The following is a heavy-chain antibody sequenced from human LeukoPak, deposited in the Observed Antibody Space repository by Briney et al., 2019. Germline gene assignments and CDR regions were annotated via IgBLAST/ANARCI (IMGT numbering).Heavy chain of an antibody. CDR1: GFTFSSYA. D-gene: IGHD3-10*01. CDR3: ARVNEGEYYYGSGSYGLDY. Sequence: PGGSLRLSCAASGFTFSSYAMHWVRQAPGKGLEWVAVISYDGSNKYYADSVKGRFTISRDNSKNTLYLQMNSLRAEDTAVHYCARVNEGEYYYGSGSYGLDYWGQGTLVTVSS. J-gene: IGHJ4*02. V-gene: IGHV3-30*04. CDR2: ISYDGSNK.